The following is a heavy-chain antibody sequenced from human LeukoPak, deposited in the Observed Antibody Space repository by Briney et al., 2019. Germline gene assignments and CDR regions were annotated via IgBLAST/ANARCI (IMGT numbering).Heavy chain of an antibody. D-gene: IGHD5-12*01. J-gene: IGHJ4*02. CDR1: GFTFSSNG. Sequence: GGSLRLSCAASGFTFSSNGMHWVRQAPGKGLGWVAFIRYDGNNKYSADSVKGRFTISRDNSTNTLYLQMNSLRAEDTAVYYCAKDPTSIVATIRASYWGQGTLVTVSS. CDR2: IRYDGNNK. V-gene: IGHV3-30*02. CDR3: AKDPTSIVATIRASY.